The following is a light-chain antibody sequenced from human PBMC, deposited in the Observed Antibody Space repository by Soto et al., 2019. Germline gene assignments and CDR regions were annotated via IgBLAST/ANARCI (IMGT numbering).Light chain of an antibody. J-gene: IGKJ1*01. CDR1: QSVSSSY. CDR3: QQYGSSPVT. V-gene: IGKV3-20*01. Sequence: EVVMTQSPVTLSVSPGERATVSCRTSQSVSSSYLAWYQQKPGQAPRLLIYGASSRATGIPDRFSGSGSGTDFTLTISRLEPEDFAVYYCQQYGSSPVTFGQGTKVDIK. CDR2: GAS.